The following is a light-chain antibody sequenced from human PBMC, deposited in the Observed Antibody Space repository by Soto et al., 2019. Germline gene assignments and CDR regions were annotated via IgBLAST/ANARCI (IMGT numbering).Light chain of an antibody. CDR3: LQTTSFPLT. CDR1: QGIRRC. CDR2: AAS. J-gene: IGKJ4*01. V-gene: IGKV1-12*01. Sequence: DIPMTQSPSFVSASVGGRGTITCRARQGIRRCLAWDKHTPGRAPKLLSHAASSLESGVPSRFSGSGSVTDFTLTISNLQPEDLAPYYCLQTTSFPLTFGGGTKGEIK.